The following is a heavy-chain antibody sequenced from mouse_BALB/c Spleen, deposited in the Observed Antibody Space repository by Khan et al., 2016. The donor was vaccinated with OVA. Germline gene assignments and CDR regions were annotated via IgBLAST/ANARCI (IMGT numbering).Heavy chain of an antibody. Sequence: QVQLQQSGAELVKPGASVRLSCKASGYSFTSYYLYWVKQRPGQGLEWIGDLNPSNGGTNFNEKFQIKATLTVDKSSSTAYMQLSSLTSEDSAVYYCTRSGYGTFAYWGRGTLVTVSA. CDR2: LNPSNGGT. J-gene: IGHJ3*01. D-gene: IGHD2-1*01. CDR3: TRSGYGTFAY. V-gene: IGHV1S81*02. CDR1: GYSFTSYY.